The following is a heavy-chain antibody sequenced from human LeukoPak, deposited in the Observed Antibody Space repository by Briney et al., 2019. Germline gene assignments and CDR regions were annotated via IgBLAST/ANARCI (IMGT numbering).Heavy chain of an antibody. CDR2: ISWNSGSI. CDR3: AKAHATGDAFDI. D-gene: IGHD1-1*01. Sequence: SLRLSCAASGFTFDDYAIHWVRQASGKGLEWVSGISWNSGSIGYADSVKGRFTISRDNAKNSLYLQMNSLRAEDTALYYCAKAHATGDAFDIWGQGTMVTVSS. V-gene: IGHV3-9*01. J-gene: IGHJ3*02. CDR1: GFTFDDYA.